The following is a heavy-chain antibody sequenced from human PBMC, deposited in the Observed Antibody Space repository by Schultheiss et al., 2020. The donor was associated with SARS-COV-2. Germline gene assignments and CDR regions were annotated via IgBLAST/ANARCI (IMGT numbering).Heavy chain of an antibody. V-gene: IGHV3-66*01. CDR1: GFTVSSNY. CDR2: IYSGGST. CDR3: ARDVGYGDYRWFDP. J-gene: IGHJ5*02. Sequence: GGSLRLSCAASGFTVSSNYMSWVRQAPGKGLEWVSVIYSGGSTYYADSVKGRFTISRDNSKNTLYLQMNSLRAEDTAVYYCARDVGYGDYRWFDPWGQGTLVTVSS. D-gene: IGHD4-17*01.